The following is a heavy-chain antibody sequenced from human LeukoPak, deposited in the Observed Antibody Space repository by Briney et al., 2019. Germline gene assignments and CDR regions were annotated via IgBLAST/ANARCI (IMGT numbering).Heavy chain of an antibody. Sequence: ASVKVSCKASGYTFTCYYMRWVRQAPGQGLEWMGWINPNSGGTNYAQKFQGRVTMTSDTSISTAYMELSRLRSDDTAVYYCARVGHAWAGKLPIWFDPWGQGTLVTVSS. D-gene: IGHD6-19*01. J-gene: IGHJ5*02. CDR1: GYTFTCYY. V-gene: IGHV1-2*02. CDR3: ARVGHAWAGKLPIWFDP. CDR2: INPNSGGT.